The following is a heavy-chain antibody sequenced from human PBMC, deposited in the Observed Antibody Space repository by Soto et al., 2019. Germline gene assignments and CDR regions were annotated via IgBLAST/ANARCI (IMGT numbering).Heavy chain of an antibody. CDR1: GFTFSSYE. D-gene: IGHD1-7*01. V-gene: IGHV3-48*03. J-gene: IGHJ5*02. CDR3: ARELELHRSGWFDP. CDR2: VSSSGSTI. Sequence: GGSLRLSCAASGFTFSSYEMNWVRQAPGKGLEWVSYVSSSGSTIYYADSVKGRFTISRDNAKNSLYLQMNSLRAEDTAVYYCARELELHRSGWFDPWGQGTLVTVSS.